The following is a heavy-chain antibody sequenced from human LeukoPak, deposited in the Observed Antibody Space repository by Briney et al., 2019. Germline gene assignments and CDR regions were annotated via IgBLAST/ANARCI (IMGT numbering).Heavy chain of an antibody. CDR1: GGPINVYY. Sequence: SETLSLTCTVSGGPINVYYWSWIRQPPGQGLEWTGYVSYDGSTNYKPSLKSRVTISLDTSKNQVSLKLSSVTAADTAVYYCARSEQLIRTFDYWGQGTLVTVSS. J-gene: IGHJ4*02. CDR3: ARSEQLIRTFDY. V-gene: IGHV4-59*08. D-gene: IGHD3-22*01. CDR2: VSYDGST.